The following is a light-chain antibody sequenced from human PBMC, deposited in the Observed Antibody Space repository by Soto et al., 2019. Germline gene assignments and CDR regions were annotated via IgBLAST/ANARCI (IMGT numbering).Light chain of an antibody. CDR2: DAS. CDR1: QNIRCW. V-gene: IGKV1-5*01. CDR3: QQYNSYSWT. J-gene: IGKJ1*01. Sequence: DIRMTQSPSTLSTSVGDRVTITCRASQNIRCWLAWYQQKPGKAPKLLIYDASTLESGVPSRFSGSGSGTEFTLTISSLQPDDFATYYCQQYNSYSWTFGQGPTVAIK.